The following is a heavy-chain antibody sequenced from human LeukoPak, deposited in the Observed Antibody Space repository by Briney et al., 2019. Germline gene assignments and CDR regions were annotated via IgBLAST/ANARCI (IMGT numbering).Heavy chain of an antibody. Sequence: SQTLSLTCSVSGGSIYGGTYYWSWIRQPAGKGLEWIGRIYTSGSTNYHPSLKSRVTVSLDISKNQFSLKLNSVTAADTAVYYCARGITMVRGVINWFDPWGQGTLVTVSS. CDR2: IYTSGST. V-gene: IGHV4-61*02. CDR1: GGSIYGGTYY. J-gene: IGHJ5*02. D-gene: IGHD3-10*01. CDR3: ARGITMVRGVINWFDP.